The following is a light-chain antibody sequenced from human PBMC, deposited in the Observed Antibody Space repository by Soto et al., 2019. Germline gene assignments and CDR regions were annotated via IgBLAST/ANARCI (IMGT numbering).Light chain of an antibody. V-gene: IGLV2-14*03. J-gene: IGLJ3*02. CDR2: DVS. Sequence: QSVLTQPASVSGSPGQSITISCTGTSRAVGGYYYVSWYPQHPGQAPKLIIFDVSNRPSGISKRFSGSQSGNTASLTISGLQAEGEGDYYCRTYTGSSIPLFGGGTQLTVL. CDR3: RTYTGSSIPL. CDR1: SRAVGGYYY.